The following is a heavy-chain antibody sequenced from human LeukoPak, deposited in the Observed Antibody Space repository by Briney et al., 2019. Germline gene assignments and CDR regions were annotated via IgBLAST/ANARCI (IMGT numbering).Heavy chain of an antibody. V-gene: IGHV1-18*01. Sequence: GASGQASCKSSGYTFTSHGTSWVRHATGQGLEWMGWVSAYNGTTNYAQKLQGRVTMTTDTSTSTAYMELRSLRSDDTAVYYCARVPGTTVYYYYYMDVWSKGTTVTVSS. CDR3: ARVPGTTVYYYYYMDV. CDR2: VSAYNGTT. CDR1: GYTFTSHG. D-gene: IGHD1-1*01. J-gene: IGHJ6*03.